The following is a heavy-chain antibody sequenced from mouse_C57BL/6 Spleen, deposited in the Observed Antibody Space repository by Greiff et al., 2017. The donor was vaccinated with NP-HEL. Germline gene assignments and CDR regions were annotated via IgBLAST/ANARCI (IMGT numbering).Heavy chain of an antibody. V-gene: IGHV1-80*01. CDR2: IYPGDGDT. D-gene: IGHD3-1*01. CDR3: ARRATDWAWFAY. Sequence: VQLVESGAELVKPGASVKISCKASGYAFSSYWMNWVKQRPGKGLEWIGQIYPGDGDTNYNGKFKGKATLTADKSSSTAYMQLSSLTSEDSAVYFCARRATDWAWFAYWGQGTLVTVSA. CDR1: GYAFSSYW. J-gene: IGHJ3*01.